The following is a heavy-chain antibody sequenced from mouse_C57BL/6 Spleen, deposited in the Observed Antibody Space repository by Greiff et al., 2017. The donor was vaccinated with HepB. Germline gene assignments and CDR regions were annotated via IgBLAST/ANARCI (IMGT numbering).Heavy chain of an antibody. V-gene: IGHV5-4*01. Sequence: EVKVVESGGGLVKPGGSLKLSCAASGFTFSSYAMSWVRQTPDKRLEWVATISDGGSYTYYPDNVKGRFTISRDNAKNNLYLQMSHLKSEDTAMYYCARDPWFAYWGQGTLVTVSA. CDR1: GFTFSSYA. J-gene: IGHJ3*01. CDR2: ISDGGSYT. CDR3: ARDPWFAY.